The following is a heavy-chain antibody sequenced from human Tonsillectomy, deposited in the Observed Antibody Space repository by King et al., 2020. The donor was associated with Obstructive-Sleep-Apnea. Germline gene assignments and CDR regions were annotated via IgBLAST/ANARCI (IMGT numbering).Heavy chain of an antibody. CDR3: AIRYYASARD. Sequence: VQLVESGGDLVKPGGSLTLSCVASGFTFSDYYMSWVRQAPGQGLEGGSYISNSGSAVYYADSVNVRFTISRDNSENTGYLQMDSRRPQDPAVYYCAIRYYASARDWRQGTLVTVTS. V-gene: IGHV3-11*01. J-gene: IGHJ4*02. D-gene: IGHD3-10*01. CDR1: GFTFSDYY. CDR2: ISNSGSAV.